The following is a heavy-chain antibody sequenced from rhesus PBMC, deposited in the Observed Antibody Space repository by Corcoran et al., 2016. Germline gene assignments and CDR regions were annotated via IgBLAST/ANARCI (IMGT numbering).Heavy chain of an antibody. CDR1: GFTFSSYG. J-gene: IGHJ3*01. Sequence: EVQLVETGGGLVQPGGSLKLSCAASGFTFSSYGMSWVRQAPGNGLEWVSAINSGGGSTYYADSVKGRFTISRDNSKNTLSLQMNSLRAEDTAVYYCAKALPTYYNFWTGPFDFWGQGLRVTVSS. V-gene: IGHV3S5*01. D-gene: IGHD3-3*01. CDR2: INSGGGST. CDR3: AKALPTYYNFWTGPFDF.